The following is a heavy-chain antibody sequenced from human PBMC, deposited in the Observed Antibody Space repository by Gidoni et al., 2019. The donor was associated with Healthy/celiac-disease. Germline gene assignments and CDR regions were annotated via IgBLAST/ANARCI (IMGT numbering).Heavy chain of an antibody. CDR2: LWYDGSNK. D-gene: IGHD5-12*01. J-gene: IGHJ4*02. CDR3: ARGVRGYSGYDGVDY. Sequence: QVQLVESGGGVVQPGRSLRLSCAASGFTFSSYGMHWVRQAPGKGLEWVAVLWYDGSNKYYADSVKGRFTISRDNSKNTLYLQMNSLRAEDTAVYYCARGVRGYSGYDGVDYWGQGTLVTVSS. V-gene: IGHV3-33*01. CDR1: GFTFSSYG.